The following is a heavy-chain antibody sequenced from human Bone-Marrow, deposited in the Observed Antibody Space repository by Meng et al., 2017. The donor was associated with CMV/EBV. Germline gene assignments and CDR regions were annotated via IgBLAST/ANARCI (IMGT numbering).Heavy chain of an antibody. CDR3: ARDAYCSSIRCYLGAGFFDY. J-gene: IGHJ4*02. CDR2: ISNSSSYI. D-gene: IGHD2-2*01. Sequence: GESLKISCAASGFTFSSYSMNWVRQAPGKGLEWVSSISNSSSYIYYADSVEGRFTISRDSAKNSLYLQMNSLRAEDTAVYYCARDAYCSSIRCYLGAGFFDYWGQGTLVTVSS. V-gene: IGHV3-21*01. CDR1: GFTFSSYS.